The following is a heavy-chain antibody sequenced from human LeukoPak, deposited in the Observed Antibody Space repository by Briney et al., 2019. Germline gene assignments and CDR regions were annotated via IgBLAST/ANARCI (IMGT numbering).Heavy chain of an antibody. CDR1: GFTFSSYA. Sequence: GGSLRLSCAASGFTFSSYAMSGVRQAPGKGGEGGSAIGGNGGSTYYAESVKGRFTISRDNSKNTLYVQMDSLRADDTALYYCAKEQGWFGECSTYWGQGTLVTVSS. CDR3: AKEQGWFGECSTY. V-gene: IGHV3-23*01. D-gene: IGHD3-10*01. CDR2: IGGNGGST. J-gene: IGHJ4*02.